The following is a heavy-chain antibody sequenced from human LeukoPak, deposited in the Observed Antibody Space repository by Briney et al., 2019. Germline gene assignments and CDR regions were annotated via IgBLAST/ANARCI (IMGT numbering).Heavy chain of an antibody. CDR3: AREVGASEFDH. D-gene: IGHD1-26*01. CDR2: ISSSSSTI. CDR1: GFIFSDYY. Sequence: GGSLRLSCAASGFIFSDYYMGWVRQAPGKGLEWVSYISSSSSTIYYADSVKGRFTISRDNAKNSLYLQMNSLRAEDTAVYYCAREVGASEFDHWGQGTLVTVSS. V-gene: IGHV3-11*04. J-gene: IGHJ4*02.